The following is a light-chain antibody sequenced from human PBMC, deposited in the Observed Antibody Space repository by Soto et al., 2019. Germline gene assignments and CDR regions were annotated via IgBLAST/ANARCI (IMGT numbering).Light chain of an antibody. CDR3: QQSGSSPGT. J-gene: IGKJ1*01. V-gene: IGKV3-20*01. CDR2: DVS. Sequence: EIVLTQSPGTLSLSPGERATLSCRASQSASSIYLAWYQQKPGQAPRLLIYDVSSRATGIPDRFSGSGSGTDFTLTISRLEPEDFAVYYCQQSGSSPGTFGQGTKV. CDR1: QSASSIY.